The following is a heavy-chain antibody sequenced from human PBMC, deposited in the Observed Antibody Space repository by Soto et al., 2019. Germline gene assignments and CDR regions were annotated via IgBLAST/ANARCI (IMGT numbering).Heavy chain of an antibody. CDR2: ISSSSSYI. Sequence: GRSLRLSCAASGFTFSIYSMNWVRQAPGKGLEWVSSISSSSSYIYYADSVKGRFTISRDNAKNSLYLQMNSLRAEDTAVYYCAREEADSWPLYYYGMGVWGQGTTVTVSS. CDR1: GFTFSIYS. J-gene: IGHJ6*02. D-gene: IGHD6-13*01. V-gene: IGHV3-21*01. CDR3: AREEADSWPLYYYGMGV.